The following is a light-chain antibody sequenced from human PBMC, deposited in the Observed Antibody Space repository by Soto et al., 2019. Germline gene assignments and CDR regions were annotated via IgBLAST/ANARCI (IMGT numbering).Light chain of an antibody. CDR3: SSYASSGPYV. CDR2: DVN. J-gene: IGLJ1*01. Sequence: QSVLTQPASVSGSPGQSITISCTGASSDVGGYNYVSWYQHHPGKAPKLIIYDVNNRPSGVSNRFSASKSDNTASLTISGLQADDEADYYCSSYASSGPYVFGTGTKVTVL. CDR1: SSDVGGYNY. V-gene: IGLV2-14*03.